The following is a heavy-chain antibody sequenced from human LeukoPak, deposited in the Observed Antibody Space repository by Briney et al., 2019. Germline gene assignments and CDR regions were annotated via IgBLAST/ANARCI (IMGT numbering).Heavy chain of an antibody. CDR3: AKDRSGVSEQRRRAFDI. CDR2: IRQDGSEK. V-gene: IGHV3-7*03. D-gene: IGHD6-25*01. Sequence: PGGSLRLSCVASGFTFSSHWMSWVRQAPGKGLEWVANIRQDGSEKFYEDSVKGRFTISRDHANNSLYLQMDSLRAEDTALYYCAKDRSGVSEQRRRAFDIWGQGTMVTVSS. J-gene: IGHJ3*02. CDR1: GFTFSSHW.